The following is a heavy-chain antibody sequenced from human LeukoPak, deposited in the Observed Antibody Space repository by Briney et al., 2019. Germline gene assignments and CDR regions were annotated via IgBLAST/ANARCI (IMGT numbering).Heavy chain of an antibody. Sequence: GGSLRLSCVVSGFSFSSYEMNWVRQAPGKGLEWVSYITGNSDTRYYADSVKGRFTISRDNAKNSLYLQVNGLGAEDTAVYYCARASKLYCSSTSCYMDVWGKGTTVTVSS. J-gene: IGHJ6*04. V-gene: IGHV3-48*03. CDR2: ITGNSDTR. CDR1: GFSFSSYE. D-gene: IGHD2-2*01. CDR3: ARASKLYCSSTSCYMDV.